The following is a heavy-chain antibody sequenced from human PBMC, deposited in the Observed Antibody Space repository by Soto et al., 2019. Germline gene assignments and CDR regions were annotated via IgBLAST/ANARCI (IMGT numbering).Heavy chain of an antibody. CDR1: GSDFSTYS. D-gene: IGHD3-16*01. J-gene: IGHJ4*02. Sequence: PGGSLRLSCRASGSDFSTYSMNWVRQAPGKGLEWIAYVSMDSDTIHYADSVKGRFTISRDNAENSLYLQMNSLRAEDTALYYCAISQDRGGRTTFIYWGQGTQVTVSS. V-gene: IGHV3-48*04. CDR2: VSMDSDTI. CDR3: AISQDRGGRTTFIY.